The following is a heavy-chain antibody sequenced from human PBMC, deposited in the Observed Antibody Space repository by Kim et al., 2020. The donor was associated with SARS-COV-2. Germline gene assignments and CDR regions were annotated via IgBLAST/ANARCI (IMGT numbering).Heavy chain of an antibody. V-gene: IGHV3-49*02. CDR3: TRWNYGDFPIDY. J-gene: IGHJ4*02. D-gene: IGHD4-17*01. Sequence: ENAASVKGRFTISRDESKNIAYLQMNSLKTEDTAVYYCTRWNYGDFPIDYWGQGTLVTVSS.